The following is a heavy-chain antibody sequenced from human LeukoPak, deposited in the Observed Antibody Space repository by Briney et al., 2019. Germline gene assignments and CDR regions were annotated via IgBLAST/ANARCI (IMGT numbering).Heavy chain of an antibody. CDR1: GFTFGSYW. D-gene: IGHD3-16*01. CDR3: ARGPRGDVGFDY. J-gene: IGHJ4*02. V-gene: IGHV3-74*01. CDR2: INSDGSST. Sequence: GGSLRLSCAASGFTFGSYWMHWVRQAPGKGLVWVSRINSDGSSTSYADSVKGRFTISRDNAKNTLYLQMNSLRAEDTAVYYCARGPRGDVGFDYWGQGTLVTVSS.